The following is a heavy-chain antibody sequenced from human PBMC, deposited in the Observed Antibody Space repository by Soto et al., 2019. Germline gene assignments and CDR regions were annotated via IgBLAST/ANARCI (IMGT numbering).Heavy chain of an antibody. V-gene: IGHV1-3*01. J-gene: IGHJ6*02. CDR1: GYTFTSYA. CDR3: ARAKRWSGSCPTREFYYYYFGMEV. D-gene: IGHD1-26*01. CDR2: INAGNGNT. Sequence: GASVKVSCKASGYTFTSYAMHWVRQAPGQRLEWMGWINAGNGNTKYSQKFQGRVTITRDTSASTAYMELSSLRSEDTALNYCARAKRWSGSCPTREFYYYYFGMEVWGQGTTVTVSS.